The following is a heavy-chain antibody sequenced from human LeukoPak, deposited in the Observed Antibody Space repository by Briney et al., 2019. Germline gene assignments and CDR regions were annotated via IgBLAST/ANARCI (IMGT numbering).Heavy chain of an antibody. CDR2: VYYSGST. J-gene: IGHJ6*03. D-gene: IGHD4-17*01. CDR3: ARDLYGDYGIGRHYYYYMDV. V-gene: IGHV4-39*07. Sequence: SETLSLTCTVSGGSVSTIDYYWGWIRQPPGKGLEWIGSVYYSGSTYYNAPLKSRVTISVDTSKNQFSLKLSAVTAADTAMYYCARDLYGDYGIGRHYYYYMDVWGKGTTVTVSS. CDR1: GGSVSTIDYY.